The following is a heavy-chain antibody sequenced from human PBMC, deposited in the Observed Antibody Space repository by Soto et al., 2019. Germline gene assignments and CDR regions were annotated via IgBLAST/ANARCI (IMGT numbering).Heavy chain of an antibody. CDR1: GYPFTSYG. CDR2: IHPNSGGT. CDR3: AAPYSSSAFDI. D-gene: IGHD6-13*01. V-gene: IGHV1-2*04. J-gene: IGHJ3*02. Sequence: SVKVSCKASGYPFTSYGISWVRQAPGQGLEWMRWIHPNSGGTNYAQKFQGWFTMTRDTSISTAYMELSRPRSDDTAVYYCAAPYSSSAFDIWRQGTMDTVS.